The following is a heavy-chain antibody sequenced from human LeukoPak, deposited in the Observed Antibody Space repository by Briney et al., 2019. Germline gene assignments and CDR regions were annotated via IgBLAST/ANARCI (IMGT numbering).Heavy chain of an antibody. CDR3: ARYGMATINGVFDY. Sequence: PGGSLRLSCAASGFTFSSYGMHWVRQAPGKGLEWVAVIWYDGSNKYYADSVKGRFTISRDNSKNTLYLQMNSLRAEDTAVYYCARYGMATINGVFDYWGQGTLVTVSS. J-gene: IGHJ4*02. CDR2: IWYDGSNK. V-gene: IGHV3-33*01. D-gene: IGHD5-24*01. CDR1: GFTFSSYG.